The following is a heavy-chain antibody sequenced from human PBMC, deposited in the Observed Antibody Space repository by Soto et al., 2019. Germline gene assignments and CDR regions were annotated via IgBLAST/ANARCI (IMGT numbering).Heavy chain of an antibody. D-gene: IGHD4-17*01. J-gene: IGHJ4*02. CDR1: GGTFSSYT. CDR3: ARHDPPYGDYSFDFDL. Sequence: SVKVSCKASGGTFSSYTISWVRQAPGQGLEWMGRIIPILGIANYAQKFQGRVTITADKSTSTAYMELSSLRSEDTAVYYCARHDPPYGDYSFDFDLWGQGTLVTVSS. V-gene: IGHV1-69*02. CDR2: IIPILGIA.